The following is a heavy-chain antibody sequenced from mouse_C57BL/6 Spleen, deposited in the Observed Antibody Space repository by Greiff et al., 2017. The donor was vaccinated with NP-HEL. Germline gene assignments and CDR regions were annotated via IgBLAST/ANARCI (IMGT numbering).Heavy chain of an antibody. CDR2: IWSGGST. CDR1: GFSLTSYG. D-gene: IGHD2-4*01. Sequence: VKLVESGPGLVQPSQSLSITCTVSGFSLTSYGVHWVRQSPGKGLEWLGVIWSGGSTDYNAAFISRLSISKDNSKSQVFFKMNSLQADDTAIYYCARNSYYDYDWFAYWGQGTLVTVSA. CDR3: ARNSYYDYDWFAY. J-gene: IGHJ3*01. V-gene: IGHV2-2*01.